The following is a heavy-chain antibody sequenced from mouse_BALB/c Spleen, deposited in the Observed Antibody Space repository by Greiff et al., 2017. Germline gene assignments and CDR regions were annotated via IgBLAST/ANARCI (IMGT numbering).Heavy chain of an antibody. Sequence: QVQLQQSGAELVKPGASVKMSCKASGYTFTSYNMHWVKQTPGQGLEWIGAIYPGNGDTSYNQKFKGKATLTADKSSSTAYMQLSSLTSEDSAVYYCAREVRRSWFAYWGQGTLVTVSA. V-gene: IGHV1-12*01. CDR3: AREVRRSWFAY. D-gene: IGHD2-14*01. J-gene: IGHJ3*01. CDR2: IYPGNGDT. CDR1: GYTFTSYN.